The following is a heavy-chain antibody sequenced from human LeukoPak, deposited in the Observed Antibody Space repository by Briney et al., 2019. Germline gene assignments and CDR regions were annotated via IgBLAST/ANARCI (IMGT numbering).Heavy chain of an antibody. D-gene: IGHD4-11*01. J-gene: IGHJ4*02. Sequence: GGSLRLSCAASGFTFSRYWMHWVRQAPGKGLVWVSRSNTDGSSTNYADSAKGRFAISRDNAKSTLHLQMNSLRAEDTAVYYCARGYSDYYYFDSWGQGTLVTVSS. V-gene: IGHV3-74*01. CDR1: GFTFSRYW. CDR3: ARGYSDYYYFDS. CDR2: SNTDGSST.